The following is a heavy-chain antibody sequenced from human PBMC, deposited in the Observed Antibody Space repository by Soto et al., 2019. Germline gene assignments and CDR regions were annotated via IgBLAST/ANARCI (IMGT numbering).Heavy chain of an antibody. V-gene: IGHV3-21*01. CDR1: GFTFSSYS. CDR3: ARERGDIVVVPAAIDY. CDR2: ISSSSSYI. Sequence: GGSLRLSCAAPGFTFSSYSMNWVRQAPGKGLEWVSSISSSSSYIYYADSVKGRFTISRDNAKNSLYLQMNSLRAEDTAVYYCARERGDIVVVPAAIDYWGQGTLVTVSS. D-gene: IGHD2-2*01. J-gene: IGHJ4*02.